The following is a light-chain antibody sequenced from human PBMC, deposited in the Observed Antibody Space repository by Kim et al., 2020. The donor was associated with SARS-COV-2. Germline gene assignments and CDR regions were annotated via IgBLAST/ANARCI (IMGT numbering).Light chain of an antibody. CDR3: SSYTSSSTLWV. J-gene: IGLJ3*02. Sequence: QSITSSCTGTSSDVGGYNYVSWYQQHPGKAPKLMIYDVSNRPSGVSNRFSGSKSGNTASLTISGLQAEDEADYYCSSYTSSSTLWVFGGGTQLTV. CDR2: DVS. V-gene: IGLV2-14*03. CDR1: SSDVGGYNY.